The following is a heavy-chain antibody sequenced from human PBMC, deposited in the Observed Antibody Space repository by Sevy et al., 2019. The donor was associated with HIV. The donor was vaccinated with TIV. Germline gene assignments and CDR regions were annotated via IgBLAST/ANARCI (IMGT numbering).Heavy chain of an antibody. CDR1: GFTFSTHA. D-gene: IGHD6-13*01. Sequence: GGSLRLSCAASGFTFSTHAMHWVRQAPGKGLEWVAVVSYDGNSMFYADSVKGRFTISRDDSKNTLYLQVTSLRREDTAVYYCGRDSGYSTNWHPGYWGQGTLVTVSS. J-gene: IGHJ4*02. V-gene: IGHV3-30*03. CDR2: VSYDGNSM. CDR3: GRDSGYSTNWHPGY.